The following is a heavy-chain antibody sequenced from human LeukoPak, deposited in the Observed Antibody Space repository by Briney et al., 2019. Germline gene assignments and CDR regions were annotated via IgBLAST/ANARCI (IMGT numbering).Heavy chain of an antibody. CDR3: ARVSLVYGTNWFDP. CDR2: INPSGGNT. CDR1: GYTFTSYY. Sequence: ASVKVSCKASGYTFTSYYMHWVRQAPGQGLEWMGIINPSGGNTNYAQKFQGRVIMTRDMSTSTVYMELSRLGSDAPAVYYCARVSLVYGTNWFDPWGQGTLVTVSS. J-gene: IGHJ5*02. D-gene: IGHD1-1*01. V-gene: IGHV1-46*01.